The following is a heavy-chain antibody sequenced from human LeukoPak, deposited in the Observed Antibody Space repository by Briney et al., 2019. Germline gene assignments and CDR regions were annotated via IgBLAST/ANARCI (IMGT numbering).Heavy chain of an antibody. CDR2: IYYSGST. Sequence: PSETLSLTCTVSGGSISSYYWSWIRQPPGKGLEWIGYIYYSGSTNYNPSLKSRVTISVDTSKNQLSLKLSSVTAADTAVYYCARDRDGYSYVDYWGQGTLVTVSS. V-gene: IGHV4-59*01. CDR1: GGSISSYY. CDR3: ARDRDGYSYVDY. D-gene: IGHD5-24*01. J-gene: IGHJ4*02.